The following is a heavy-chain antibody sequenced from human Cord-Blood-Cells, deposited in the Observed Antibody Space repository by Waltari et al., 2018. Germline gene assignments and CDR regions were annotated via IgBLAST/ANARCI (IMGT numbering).Heavy chain of an antibody. CDR2: SSSSSSYI. V-gene: IGHV3-21*01. J-gene: IGHJ4*02. Sequence: EVQLVESGGGLVKPGGSLRLSCAASGFTFSSYSMNWVRQAPGKGLEWVSTSSSSSSYIYYAESVKGRFTIARDNAKNSLYLQMNSLRAEDTAVYYCARALPGIAAAGSIDYWGQGTLVTVSS. D-gene: IGHD6-13*01. CDR1: GFTFSSYS. CDR3: ARALPGIAAAGSIDY.